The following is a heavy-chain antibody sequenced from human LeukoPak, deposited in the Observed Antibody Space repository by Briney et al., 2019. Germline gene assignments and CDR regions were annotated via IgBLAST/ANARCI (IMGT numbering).Heavy chain of an antibody. CDR1: GYTFTGYY. J-gene: IGHJ4*02. CDR2: INPNSGGT. D-gene: IGHD2-21*01. CDR3: AREACGGDCSELDY. Sequence: ASVKVSCKASGYTFTGYYMHWVRQAPGQGLEWMGCINPNSGGTNYAQKFQGRVTMTRDTSISTAYMELSRLRSDDTAVYYCAREACGGDCSELDYWGQGTLVTVSS. V-gene: IGHV1-2*02.